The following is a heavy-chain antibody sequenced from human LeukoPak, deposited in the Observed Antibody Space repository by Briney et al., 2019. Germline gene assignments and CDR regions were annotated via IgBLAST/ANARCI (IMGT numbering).Heavy chain of an antibody. CDR2: IKSKTDGGTT. D-gene: IGHD6-13*01. CDR3: TTDLRSWSSSWYFDY. CDR1: GFTFSSYA. Sequence: AGGSLRLSCAASGFTFSSYAMSWVRQAPGKGLEWVGRIKSKTDGGTTDYAAPVKGRFTISRDDSKNTLYLQMNSLKTEDTAVYYCTTDLRSWSSSWYFDYWGQGTLVTVSS. V-gene: IGHV3-15*01. J-gene: IGHJ4*02.